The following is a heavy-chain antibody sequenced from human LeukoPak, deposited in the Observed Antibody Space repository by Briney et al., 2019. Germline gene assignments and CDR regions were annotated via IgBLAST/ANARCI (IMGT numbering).Heavy chain of an antibody. J-gene: IGHJ5*02. D-gene: IGHD4-23*01. CDR2: IYCSGST. CDR3: ARDGRWAGFDP. CDR1: GGSISSGGYY. Sequence: SETLSLTCTVSGGSISSGGYYWSWIRQHPGKGLEWIGYIYCSGSTYYNPSLKSRVTISVDTSKNQFSLKLSSVTAADTAVYYCARDGRWAGFDPWGQGTLVTVSS. V-gene: IGHV4-31*03.